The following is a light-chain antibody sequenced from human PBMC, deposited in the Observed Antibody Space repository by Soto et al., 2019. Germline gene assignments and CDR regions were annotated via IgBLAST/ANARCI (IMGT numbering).Light chain of an antibody. CDR1: SRDVGGYNY. J-gene: IGLJ1*01. CDR2: EVT. Sequence: QSALTQPASVSGSPGQSITISCTGTSRDVGGYNYVSWYQQHPGKAPKLMIYEVTDRTSGVSNRFSGSKSGNTASLAISGLQAEDEADYYSSSYTTSSTYVFVTGTKVTVL. V-gene: IGLV2-14*01. CDR3: SSYTTSSTYV.